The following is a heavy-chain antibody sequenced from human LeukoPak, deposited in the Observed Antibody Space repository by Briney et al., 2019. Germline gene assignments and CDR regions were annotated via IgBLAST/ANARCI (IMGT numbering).Heavy chain of an antibody. CDR1: GYTFTTSW. V-gene: IGHV5-51*01. D-gene: IGHD4/OR15-4a*01. CDR2: IYPGDSDS. J-gene: IGHJ4*02. CDR3: VRSLTSIFGLDY. Sequence: GESLKISCKGSGYTFTTSWIGWVRQMPGKGLEWMEIIYPGDSDSRYSPSFQGQVTISADKSISTAYLQWSSLKASDTAMYYCVRSLTSIFGLDYWGQGTLVTVSS.